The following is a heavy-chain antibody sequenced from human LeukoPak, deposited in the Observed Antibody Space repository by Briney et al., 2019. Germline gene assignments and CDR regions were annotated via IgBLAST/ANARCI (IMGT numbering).Heavy chain of an antibody. D-gene: IGHD6-13*01. CDR2: IYTSGST. CDR3: ARGRSSSWYWSYNWFDP. J-gene: IGHJ5*02. Sequence: SETLSLTCTVSGGSTSSGSYYWSWIRQPAGKGLEWIGRIYTSGSTNYNPSLKSRVTISVDTSKNQFSLKLSSVTAADTAVYYCARGRSSSWYWSYNWFDPWGQGTLVTVSS. CDR1: GGSTSSGSYY. V-gene: IGHV4-61*02.